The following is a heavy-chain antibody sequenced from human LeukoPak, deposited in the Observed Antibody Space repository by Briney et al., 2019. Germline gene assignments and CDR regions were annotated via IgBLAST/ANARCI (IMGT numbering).Heavy chain of an antibody. V-gene: IGHV1-69*06. D-gene: IGHD1-26*01. CDR3: ARGIAGANYYYYMDV. J-gene: IGHJ6*03. CDR1: GGTFSSYA. Sequence: SVKVSCKASGGTFSSYAISWVRQAPGQGLEWMGGIIPIFGTANYAQKLQGRVTITADKSTSTAYMELSSLRSEDTAVYYCARGIAGANYYYYMDVWGKGTTVTVSS. CDR2: IIPIFGTA.